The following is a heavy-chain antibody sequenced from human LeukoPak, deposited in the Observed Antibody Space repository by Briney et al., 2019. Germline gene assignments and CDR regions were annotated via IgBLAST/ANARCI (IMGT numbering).Heavy chain of an antibody. V-gene: IGHV1-69*13. CDR1: GGTFSSYA. CDR2: IIPIFGTA. CDR3: TQQSLRYYYYYYMDV. J-gene: IGHJ6*03. D-gene: IGHD6-13*01. Sequence: SVKVSCKASGGTFSSYAISWVRQAPGQGLEWMEGIIPIFGTANYAQKFQGRVTITADESTSTAYMELSSLRSEDTAVYYCTQQSLRYYYYYYMDVWGKGTTVTVSS.